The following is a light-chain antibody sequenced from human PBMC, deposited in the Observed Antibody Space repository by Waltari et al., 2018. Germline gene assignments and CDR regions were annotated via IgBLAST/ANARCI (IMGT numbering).Light chain of an antibody. J-gene: IGKJ1*01. Sequence: DIVMTQSPDSLAVSLGERATINCKSSQSVLYTSNNKNYLAWYQQKPGQPPKLLIYWASTRDAGVPDRFRGSGSGTDFTLTISSLQAEDVAVYYCQQYYSIPWTFGQGTKVEIK. CDR1: QSVLYTSNNKNY. V-gene: IGKV4-1*01. CDR2: WAS. CDR3: QQYYSIPWT.